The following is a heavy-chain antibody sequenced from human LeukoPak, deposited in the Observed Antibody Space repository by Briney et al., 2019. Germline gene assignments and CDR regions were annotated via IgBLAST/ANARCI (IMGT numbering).Heavy chain of an antibody. J-gene: IGHJ4*02. CDR3: ARVQSPWYSSGWYRYFDY. D-gene: IGHD6-19*01. V-gene: IGHV3-7*01. CDR1: GFTFGSYW. Sequence: GGSLRLSCAASGFTFGSYWMSWVRQAPGKGLEWVANIRQDGSEKYYVDSVKGRFTISRDNAKNSLYLQMNSLRAEDTAVYYCARVQSPWYSSGWYRYFDYGGQGTLVTVSS. CDR2: IRQDGSEK.